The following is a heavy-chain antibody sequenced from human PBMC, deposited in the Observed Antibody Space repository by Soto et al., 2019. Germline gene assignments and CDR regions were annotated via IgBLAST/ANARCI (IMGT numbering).Heavy chain of an antibody. CDR2: IWYDVSNK. CDR3: ARDFIRWAGNYYYCNVMDV. CDR1: GFTFSSYG. D-gene: IGHD3-10*01. V-gene: IGHV3-33*01. J-gene: IGHJ6*02. Sequence: GGSLRLSCAASGFTFSSYGMHWVRQAPGKGLEWVAVIWYDVSNKYYADSVKGRFTISRDNSKNTLSLQMNSLRAEDTAVYYCARDFIRWAGNYYYCNVMDVCGQGTRVRVAS.